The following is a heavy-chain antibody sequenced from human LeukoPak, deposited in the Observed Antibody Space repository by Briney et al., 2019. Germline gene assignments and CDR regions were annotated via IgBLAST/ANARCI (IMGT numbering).Heavy chain of an antibody. Sequence: SETLSLTCTVSGGSISSSSYYWGWIRQPPGKGLEWIGSIYYSGSTYYNPSLKSRVTISVDTSKNQFSLKPSSVTAADTAVYYCARLGDYCGGDCYSPPDAFDIWGQGTMVTVSS. D-gene: IGHD2-21*02. CDR3: ARLGDYCGGDCYSPPDAFDI. CDR1: GGSISSSSYY. J-gene: IGHJ3*02. V-gene: IGHV4-39*07. CDR2: IYYSGST.